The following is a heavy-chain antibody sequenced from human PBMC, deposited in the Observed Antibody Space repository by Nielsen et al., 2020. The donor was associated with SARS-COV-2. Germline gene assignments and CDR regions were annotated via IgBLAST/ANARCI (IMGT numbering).Heavy chain of an antibody. J-gene: IGHJ3*02. CDR3: AIIWSGYTDAFDI. V-gene: IGHV3-21*01. Sequence: GESLKISCAASGFIFSSYVMIWVRQAPGKGLEWVSSISSSSSYIYYADSVKGRFTISRDNAKNSLYLQMNSLRAEDTAVYYCAIIWSGYTDAFDIWGQGTMVTVSS. D-gene: IGHD3-3*01. CDR2: ISSSSSYI. CDR1: GFIFSSYV.